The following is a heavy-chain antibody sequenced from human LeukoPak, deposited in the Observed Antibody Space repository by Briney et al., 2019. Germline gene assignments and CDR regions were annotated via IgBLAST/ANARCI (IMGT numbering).Heavy chain of an antibody. V-gene: IGHV1-46*01. J-gene: IGHJ4*02. D-gene: IGHD4-17*01. CDR2: INPSGGST. Sequence: ASVKVSCKASGYTFASYYMHWVRQAPGQGPEWMGIINPSGGSTSYAQKFQGRVTMTRDTSTSTVYMKLTSLRSEDTAVYYCARDSGLTTVTPKYYFDYWGQGTLVTVSS. CDR3: ARDSGLTTVTPKYYFDY. CDR1: GYTFASYY.